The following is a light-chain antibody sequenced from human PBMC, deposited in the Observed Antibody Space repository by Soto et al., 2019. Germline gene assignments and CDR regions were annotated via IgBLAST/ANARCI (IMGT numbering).Light chain of an antibody. CDR1: QSISSY. V-gene: IGKV3-20*01. J-gene: IGKJ1*01. CDR2: GAS. Sequence: EIVLTQAPATLSLSPGQRGALSCRASQSISSYLAWYQQKPGQAPRLLIYGASSRATGIPDRFSGSGSGTDFTLAISRLEPGDSAVYFCQQCDTSPWTFGQGTKVDIK. CDR3: QQCDTSPWT.